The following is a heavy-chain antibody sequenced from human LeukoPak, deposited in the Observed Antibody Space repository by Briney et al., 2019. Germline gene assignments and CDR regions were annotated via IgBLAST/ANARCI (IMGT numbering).Heavy chain of an antibody. J-gene: IGHJ5*02. V-gene: IGHV4-34*01. Sequence: KSSETLSLTCAVYGGSFSGYYWSWIRQPPGKGLEWIGEINHSGSTNYNPSLKSRVTISVDTSKNQFSLKLSSVTAADTAVYYCARGPPFIAARRRGWFDPWGQGTLVTVSS. CDR3: ARGPPFIAARRRGWFDP. D-gene: IGHD6-13*01. CDR1: GGSFSGYY. CDR2: INHSGST.